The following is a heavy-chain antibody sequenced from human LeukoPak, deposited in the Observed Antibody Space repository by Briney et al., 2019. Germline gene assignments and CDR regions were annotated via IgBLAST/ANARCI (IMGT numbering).Heavy chain of an antibody. Sequence: QSGGSLRLSCAASGFTFSSYSMNWLRQAPGKGLEWISYVDSTTSTIYYADSVRGRFTISRDNAENSLFLQMNSLTDENTAVYYCARDRTTHYFDYWGQGTLVTVSS. CDR1: GFTFSSYS. D-gene: IGHD1-14*01. V-gene: IGHV3-48*02. CDR3: ARDRTTHYFDY. J-gene: IGHJ4*02. CDR2: VDSTTSTI.